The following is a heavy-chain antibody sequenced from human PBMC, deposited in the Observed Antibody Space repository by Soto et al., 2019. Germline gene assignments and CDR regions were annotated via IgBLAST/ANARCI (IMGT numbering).Heavy chain of an antibody. J-gene: IGHJ4*02. Sequence: QFHLVQSGAELKKPGASVKVSCKASGYTFTNYGIGWVRQAPGQGLEWMGWISTYMGDPTYAQKLQGRVTMTNDSSTSTAYMELRSLRSDDTALYYCARFDYTKYLFDFWGQGTLVTVSS. CDR3: ARFDYTKYLFDF. D-gene: IGHD3-9*01. V-gene: IGHV1-18*01. CDR2: ISTYMGDP. CDR1: GYTFTNYG.